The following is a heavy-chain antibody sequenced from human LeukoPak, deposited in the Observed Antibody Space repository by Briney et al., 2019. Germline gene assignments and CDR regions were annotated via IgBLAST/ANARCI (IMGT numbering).Heavy chain of an antibody. CDR1: GFTLSDYG. D-gene: IGHD5-12*01. J-gene: IGHJ4*02. Sequence: GGSLRLSCAASGFTLSDYGMNWVRQAPGTGLEWVAFIGDISLYTYYADSVRGRFTMSRDNAKNTLYLEMNNLRAEDTAVYYCARDPTQWLRYGYFDFWGQGTLVTVSS. V-gene: IGHV3-21*01. CDR2: IGDISLYT. CDR3: ARDPTQWLRYGYFDF.